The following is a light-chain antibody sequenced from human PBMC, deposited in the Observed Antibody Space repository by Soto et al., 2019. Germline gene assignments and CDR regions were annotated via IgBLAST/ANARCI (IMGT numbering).Light chain of an antibody. CDR2: DAS. V-gene: IGKV1-5*01. Sequence: DIQMTQSPSTLSASVGDRVTITCRASQSISSWLAWYQQKPEKAPKVLIYDASSLESGVPSRFIGNGSGTDFTLTISSLQPDDLATYYCQQYNSYSPWTFGQGTKVDIK. CDR1: QSISSW. CDR3: QQYNSYSPWT. J-gene: IGKJ1*01.